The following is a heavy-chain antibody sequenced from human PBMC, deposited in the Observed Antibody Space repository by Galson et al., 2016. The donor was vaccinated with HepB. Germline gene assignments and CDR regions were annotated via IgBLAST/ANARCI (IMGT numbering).Heavy chain of an antibody. V-gene: IGHV1-69*13. CDR3: ARGRDGYNLLFGWFDP. J-gene: IGHJ5*02. CDR1: GGSFSSA. Sequence: SVKVSCKASGGSFSSAISWMRQAPGQGLEYMGGIIPTFATTDYAQKFQGRVTITADESTSTVYMELSSLRSEDSAVYYCARGRDGYNLLFGWFDPWGQGTLVTVSS. D-gene: IGHD5-24*01. CDR2: IIPTFATT.